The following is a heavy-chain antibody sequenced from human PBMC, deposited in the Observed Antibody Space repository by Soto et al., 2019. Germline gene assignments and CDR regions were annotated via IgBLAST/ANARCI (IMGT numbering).Heavy chain of an antibody. CDR3: ARDLSGDYGALDT. CDR2: IWYDGSNK. CDR1: GFTFSRYG. Sequence: GGSLRLSCAPSGFTFSRYGMHGARQAPGKGLEWVAVIWYDGSNKVYADSVKGRFTISRDNSKNTLYLQMNSLRAEDTAVYYCARDLSGDYGALDTWGQGTMVTVSS. J-gene: IGHJ3*02. D-gene: IGHD4-17*01. V-gene: IGHV3-33*01.